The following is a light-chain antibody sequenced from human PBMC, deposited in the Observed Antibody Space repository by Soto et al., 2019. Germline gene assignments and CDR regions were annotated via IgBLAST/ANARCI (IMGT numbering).Light chain of an antibody. Sequence: QSALTQPPSVSGSPGQSVTISCTGTSIDVGNFDLVSWYQQPPGTAPKLLIYQVSNRPSGVSNRFSGSKSGNTASLTISGLQAEDEADYYCSSYTSSGTRVFGTGTKLTVL. CDR1: SIDVGNFDL. CDR2: QVS. J-gene: IGLJ1*01. V-gene: IGLV2-18*02. CDR3: SSYTSSGTRV.